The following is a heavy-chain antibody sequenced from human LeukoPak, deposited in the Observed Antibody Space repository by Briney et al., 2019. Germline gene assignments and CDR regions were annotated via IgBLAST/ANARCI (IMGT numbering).Heavy chain of an antibody. J-gene: IGHJ4*02. CDR1: GFTFSSYG. CDR2: ISYDGSNE. CDR3: AKTLDIVVVVAPIDDY. V-gene: IGHV3-30*18. Sequence: GGSLRLSCAASGFTFSSYGMHWVRQAPGKGLEWVAVISYDGSNEYYADSVKGRFTISRDNSKNTLYLQMNSLRAEDTAVYYCAKTLDIVVVVAPIDDYWGQGTLVTVSS. D-gene: IGHD2-15*01.